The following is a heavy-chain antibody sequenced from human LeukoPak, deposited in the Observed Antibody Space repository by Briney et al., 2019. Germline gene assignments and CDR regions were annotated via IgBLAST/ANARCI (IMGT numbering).Heavy chain of an antibody. Sequence: PGGSLRLSCAASGFTFNSYSLNWVRQARGRGLEWVSSISSGSGYIYYADSVKGRFTISRDNAKNSLYLQMNSLRAEDTAVYYCARGYSGGYYFADYWGQGTLVTVSS. J-gene: IGHJ4*02. D-gene: IGHD1-26*01. V-gene: IGHV3-21*01. CDR1: GFTFNSYS. CDR3: ARGYSGGYYFADY. CDR2: ISSGSGYI.